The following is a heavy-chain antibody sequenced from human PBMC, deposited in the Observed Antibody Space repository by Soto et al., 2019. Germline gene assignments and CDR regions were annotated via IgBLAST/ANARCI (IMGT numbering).Heavy chain of an antibody. J-gene: IGHJ4*02. CDR2: INQVGSDE. D-gene: IGHD3-16*01. CDR3: VRRGGNYDQ. Sequence: EVQLVESGGGLVQPGGSLRLTCAASGFTFGGSWTSWVRHAPGKGLEWVANINQVGSDENYVDSVKGRLTISRDNAKKTVFWQMNSLRADDAAVYYCVRRGGNYDQWGQGTLVTVSS. CDR1: GFTFGGSW. V-gene: IGHV3-7*04.